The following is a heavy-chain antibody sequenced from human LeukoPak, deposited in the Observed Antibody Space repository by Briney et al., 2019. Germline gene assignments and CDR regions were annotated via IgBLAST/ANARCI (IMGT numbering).Heavy chain of an antibody. CDR1: GFTFSSYS. CDR2: ISSSSTI. CDR3: ASSSGIAAAN. J-gene: IGHJ4*02. D-gene: IGHD6-13*01. Sequence: GGSLRLSCAASGFTFSSYSMNWVRQAPGKGLEWVSYISSSSTIYYADSVKGRFTISRDNAKNSLYLQMNSLRAEDTAVYYCASSSGIAAANWGQGTLVTVSS. V-gene: IGHV3-48*04.